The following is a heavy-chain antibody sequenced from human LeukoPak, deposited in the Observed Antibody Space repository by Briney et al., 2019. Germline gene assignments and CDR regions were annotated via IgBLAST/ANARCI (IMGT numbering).Heavy chain of an antibody. CDR1: GYSISSGYY. CDR2: IYHSGST. J-gene: IGHJ5*02. D-gene: IGHD3-3*01. V-gene: IGHV4-38-2*02. CDR3: ARGDFWSGYYCFDP. Sequence: PSETLSLTCTVSGYSISSGYYWGWIRQPPGKGLEWIGSIYHSGSTYYNPSLKSRVTISEDTSKNQFSLKLSSVTAADTAVYYCARGDFWSGYYCFDPWGQGTLVTVSS.